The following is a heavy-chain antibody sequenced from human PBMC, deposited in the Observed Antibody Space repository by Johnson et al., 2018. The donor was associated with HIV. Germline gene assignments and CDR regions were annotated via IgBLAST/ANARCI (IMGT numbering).Heavy chain of an antibody. CDR3: ARDGSNFGAFDI. V-gene: IGHV3-7*01. D-gene: IGHD1-1*01. J-gene: IGHJ3*02. Sequence: VQLVESGGGLVRPGESLRLSCVASGFTFSGYWMTWVRQAPGKGLEWVANIKQGGSEKYYVDSVKGRFTISRDNAKKSLYLQMNSLRAEDTAVYYCARDGSNFGAFDIWGQGTMVTVSS. CDR1: GFTFSGYW. CDR2: IKQGGSEK.